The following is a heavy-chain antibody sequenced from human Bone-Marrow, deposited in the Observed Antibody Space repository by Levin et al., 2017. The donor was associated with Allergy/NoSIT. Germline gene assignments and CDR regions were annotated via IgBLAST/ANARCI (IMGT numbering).Heavy chain of an antibody. V-gene: IGHV3-72*01. CDR3: AKERGHPRPNYYLDY. Sequence: GESLKISCAASGFTFSDQYMDWVRQAPGKGLEWVGRTRKKTNSYTTEYAASVKGRFTISRDDSKNSLYLQMNSLKAEDTAVYYCAKERGHPRPNYYLDYWGQGTLVTVSS. J-gene: IGHJ4*02. CDR1: GFTFSDQY. D-gene: IGHD1-1*01. CDR2: TRKKTNSYTT.